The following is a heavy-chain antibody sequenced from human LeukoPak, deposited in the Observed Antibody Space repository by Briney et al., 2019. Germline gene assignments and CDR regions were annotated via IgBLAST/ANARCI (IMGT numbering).Heavy chain of an antibody. Sequence: GGSLRLSCAASGFTFSSYAMSWVRQAPGKGLEWVSAISGSGGSTYYADSVKGRFTISRDNSKNTLYLQMNSLRAEDTAVYYCASLLRDYYYYYYGMDVWGQGTTVTVSS. CDR3: ASLLRDYYYYYYGMDV. J-gene: IGHJ6*02. V-gene: IGHV3-23*01. CDR1: GFTFSSYA. D-gene: IGHD3/OR15-3a*01. CDR2: ISGSGGST.